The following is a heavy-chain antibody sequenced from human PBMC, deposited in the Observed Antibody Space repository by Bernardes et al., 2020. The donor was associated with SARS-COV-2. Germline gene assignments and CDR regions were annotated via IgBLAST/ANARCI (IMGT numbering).Heavy chain of an antibody. J-gene: IGHJ4*02. CDR3: VKGLYCSSVTCRTGFDY. Sequence: GGPLRFSFSALESLFSHYAMHWFPRAPGKGLDSFSFFSLDALSPYSADSLKARFTISRDNSKNMLYLQMSSLRAEETAVYYCVKGLYCSSVTCRTGFDYWGQGTLVTVSS. D-gene: IGHD2-2*01. CDR2: FSLDALSP. V-gene: IGHV3-64D*06. CDR1: ESLFSHYA.